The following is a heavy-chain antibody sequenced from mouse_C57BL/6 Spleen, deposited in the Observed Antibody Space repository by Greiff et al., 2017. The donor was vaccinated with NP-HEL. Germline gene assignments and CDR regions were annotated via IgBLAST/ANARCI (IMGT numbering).Heavy chain of an antibody. D-gene: IGHD1-1*02. V-gene: IGHV1-80*01. CDR1: GYAFSSYW. Sequence: VHLVESGAELVKPGASVKISCKASGYAFSSYWMNWVKQRPGKGLEWIGQIYPGDGDTNYNGKFKGKATLTADKSSSTAYMQLSSLTSEDSAVYFCARSLYGYYFDYWCQGTTLTVSS. CDR2: IYPGDGDT. J-gene: IGHJ2*01. CDR3: ARSLYGYYFDY.